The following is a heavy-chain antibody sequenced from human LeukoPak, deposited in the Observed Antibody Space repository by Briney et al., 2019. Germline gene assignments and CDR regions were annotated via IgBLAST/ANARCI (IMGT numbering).Heavy chain of an antibody. CDR2: IYTTGKT. D-gene: IGHD3-16*01. CDR3: ARHGYTASHYFLDF. J-gene: IGHJ4*02. Sequence: SETLSLTCTVSSGSINSYYWGWVRQPAGRGLEWIGRIYTTGKTDYNPALKSRLTMSVDTSKRQFSLNLTSLTAADTAIYFCARHGYTASHYFLDFWSQGTLVTVSS. CDR1: SGSINSYY. V-gene: IGHV4-4*07.